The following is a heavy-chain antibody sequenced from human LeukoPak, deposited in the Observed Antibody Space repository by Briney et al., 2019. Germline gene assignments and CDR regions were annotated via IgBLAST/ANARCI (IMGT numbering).Heavy chain of an antibody. Sequence: GASVKVSCKASGGTFSSYAISWVRQAPGQGLEWMGRIIPILGIANYAQKFQGGVTITADKSMSTAYMELSSLRSEDTAVYYCARDREGGYDLDYWGQGTLVTVSS. CDR2: IIPILGIA. CDR1: GGTFSSYA. CDR3: ARDREGGYDLDY. D-gene: IGHD5-12*01. V-gene: IGHV1-69*04. J-gene: IGHJ4*02.